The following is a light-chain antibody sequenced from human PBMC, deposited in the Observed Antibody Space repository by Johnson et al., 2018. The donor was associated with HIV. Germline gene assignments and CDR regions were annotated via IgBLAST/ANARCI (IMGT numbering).Light chain of an antibody. J-gene: IGLJ1*01. V-gene: IGLV1-51*02. CDR3: ATWDASLSANV. CDR2: DND. CDR1: TSNIGDHS. Sequence: QSVLTQPPSVSAAPGRWVTVSCSGTTSNIGDHSVSWFQHLPGAAPKLLIYDNDRRPSGVPDRFSGSKSAASATLDITGLQSGDEGDYYCATWDASLSANVVGPGTKVTVL.